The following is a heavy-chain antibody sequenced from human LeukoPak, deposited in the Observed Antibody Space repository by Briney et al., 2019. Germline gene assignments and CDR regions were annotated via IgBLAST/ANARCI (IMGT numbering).Heavy chain of an antibody. CDR2: IYPGDSDT. D-gene: IGHD5-12*01. CDR1: GFDFSTYW. CDR3: ARQQIYQLGPNFDN. J-gene: IGHJ4*02. V-gene: IGHV5-51*01. Sequence: GESLKISCKGSGFDFSTYWIGWVRQIPGKGLECMGIIYPGDSDTRYSPSFQGQVIISADKSISTAHLQWSSLKASDTAMYYCARQQIYQLGPNFDNWGQGTLVTVSS.